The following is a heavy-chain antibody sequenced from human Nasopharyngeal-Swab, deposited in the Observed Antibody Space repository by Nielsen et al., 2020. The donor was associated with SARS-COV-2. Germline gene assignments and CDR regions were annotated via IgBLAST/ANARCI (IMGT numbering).Heavy chain of an antibody. J-gene: IGHJ3*02. Sequence: VRQMPGKGLEWMGRIDPSDSYTNYSPSFQGHVTISADKSISTAYLQWSSLKASDTAMYYCARRGGTAGSDAFDIWGQETMVTVSS. V-gene: IGHV5-10-1*01. D-gene: IGHD6-13*01. CDR2: IDPSDSYT. CDR3: ARRGGTAGSDAFDI.